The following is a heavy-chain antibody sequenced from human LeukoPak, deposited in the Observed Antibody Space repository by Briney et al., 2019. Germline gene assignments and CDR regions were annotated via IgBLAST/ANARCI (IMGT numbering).Heavy chain of an antibody. CDR1: GFTFSSYS. CDR2: ISSSSSYI. V-gene: IGHV3-21*01. CDR3: AEGSNYGDSSF. J-gene: IGHJ4*02. D-gene: IGHD4-17*01. Sequence: PGGSLRLSCAASGFTFSSYSMNWVRQAPGKGLEWVSSISSSSSYIYYADSVKGRFIVSRDNAKNSLFLQMNSLRAEDTAMHYCAEGSNYGDSSFWGQGTLVTVSS.